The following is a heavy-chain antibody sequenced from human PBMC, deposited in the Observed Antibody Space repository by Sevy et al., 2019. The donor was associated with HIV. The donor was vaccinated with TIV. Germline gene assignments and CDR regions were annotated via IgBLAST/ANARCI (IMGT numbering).Heavy chain of an antibody. CDR2: ISSASSYI. V-gene: IGHV3-21*01. CDR3: AREDYYGSLYYFDY. J-gene: IGHJ4*02. D-gene: IGHD3-10*01. Sequence: GGSLRLSCAASGFTFNYHFMNWVRQVPGKGLEWVSFISSASSYINYSDSVKGRFTISRDNAKNLVYLEMNSLRPEDTAVYYCAREDYYGSLYYFDYWGQGTLVTVSS. CDR1: GFTFNYHF.